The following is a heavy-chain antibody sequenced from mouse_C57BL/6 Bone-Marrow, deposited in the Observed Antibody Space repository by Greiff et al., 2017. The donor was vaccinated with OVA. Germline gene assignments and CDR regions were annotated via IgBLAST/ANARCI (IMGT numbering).Heavy chain of an antibody. CDR3: ARRYYGSSGYFDV. V-gene: IGHV1-55*01. CDR2: IYPGSGST. CDR1: GYTFTSYW. D-gene: IGHD1-1*01. Sequence: QVHVKQSGAELVKPGASVKLSCKASGYTFTSYWITWVKQRPGQGLEWIGDIYPGSGSTNYNEKFKSKATLTVDTSSSTAYMQLSSLTSEDSAVYYCARRYYGSSGYFDVWGTGTTVTVSA. J-gene: IGHJ1*03.